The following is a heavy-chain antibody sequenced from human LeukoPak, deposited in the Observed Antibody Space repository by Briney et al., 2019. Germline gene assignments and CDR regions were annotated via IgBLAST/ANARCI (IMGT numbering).Heavy chain of an antibody. CDR1: GFTFSGYS. V-gene: IGHV3-48*01. Sequence: GGSLRLSCAASGFTFSGYSMNWVRQAPGKGLEWVSYISKSGSTIYYADSVKGRFTISRDNAKNSLYLQMNSLRAEDTAVYYCAKGYSGYDLSFDYWGQGTLVTVSS. CDR3: AKGYSGYDLSFDY. J-gene: IGHJ4*02. CDR2: ISKSGSTI. D-gene: IGHD5-12*01.